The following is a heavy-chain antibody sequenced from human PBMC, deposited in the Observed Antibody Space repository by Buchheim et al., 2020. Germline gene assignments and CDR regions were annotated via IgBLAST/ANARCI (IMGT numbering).Heavy chain of an antibody. CDR3: ARGTETYYDFWSGYYFDY. CDR1: GGSISSYY. D-gene: IGHD3-3*01. V-gene: IGHV4-59*01. J-gene: IGHJ4*02. Sequence: QVQLQESGPGLVKPSETLSLTCTVSGGSISSYYWSWIRQPPGKGLEWIGYIYYSGSTNYNPSLKSRVTISVDTSKNQLSLKLSSVTAADTAVYYCARGTETYYDFWSGYYFDYWGQGTL. CDR2: IYYSGST.